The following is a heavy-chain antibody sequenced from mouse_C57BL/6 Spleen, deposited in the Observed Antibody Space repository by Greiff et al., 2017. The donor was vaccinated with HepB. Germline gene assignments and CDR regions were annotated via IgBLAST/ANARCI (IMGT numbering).Heavy chain of an antibody. J-gene: IGHJ3*01. CDR2: IYPGSGST. Sequence: QVHVKQPGAELVKPGASVKMSCKASGYTFTSYWITWVKQRPGQGLEWIGDIYPGSGSTNYNEKFKSKATLTVDTSSSTAYMQLSSLTSEDSAVYYWGRGDTWFAYWGQGTLVTVSA. CDR1: GYTFTSYW. CDR3: GRGDTWFAY. D-gene: IGHD3-3*01. V-gene: IGHV1-55*01.